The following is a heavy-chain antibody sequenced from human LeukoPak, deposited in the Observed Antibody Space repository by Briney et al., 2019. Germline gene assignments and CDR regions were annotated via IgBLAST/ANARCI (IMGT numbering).Heavy chain of an antibody. J-gene: IGHJ4*02. D-gene: IGHD6-19*01. CDR3: ARGRRSSGLDY. Sequence: SETLFLTCAVYGGSFSGYYWSWIRQPPGKGLEWIGEINHSGSTNYNPSLKSRVTISVDTSKNQFSLKLSSVTAADTAVYYCARGRRSSGLDYWGRGTLVTVSS. CDR2: INHSGST. V-gene: IGHV4-34*01. CDR1: GGSFSGYY.